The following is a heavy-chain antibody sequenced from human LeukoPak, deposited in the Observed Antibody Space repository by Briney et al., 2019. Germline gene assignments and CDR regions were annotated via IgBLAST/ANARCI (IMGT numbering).Heavy chain of an antibody. D-gene: IGHD3-10*01. CDR3: ARGYDYGSEYYMDV. CDR1: GGTFSSYA. Sequence: SVKVSCKASGGTFSSYAISWVRQAPGQGLEWMGGIIPIFGTANYAQKFQGRVTITAGKSTSTAYMELSSLRSEDTAVYYCARGYDYGSEYYMDVWGKGTTVTISS. J-gene: IGHJ6*03. V-gene: IGHV1-69*06. CDR2: IIPIFGTA.